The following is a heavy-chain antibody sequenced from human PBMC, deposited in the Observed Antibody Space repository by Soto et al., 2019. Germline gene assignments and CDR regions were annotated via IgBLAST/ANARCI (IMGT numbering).Heavy chain of an antibody. CDR3: TRSAGHYGVPPKGGVFYTYYMDV. D-gene: IGHD3-3*01. CDR1: GFAFSDST. CDR2: IRGKANNYAA. Sequence: EVQLVESGGDLVQPGGSLKLSCAASGFAFSDSTVHWVRQASGKGLEWLARIRGKANNYAATYGASVKGRVTMSRDDSQDTAYLQINNLRTEDTAVYSCTRSAGHYGVPPKGGVFYTYYMDVWGKGTTVTVSS. J-gene: IGHJ6*03. V-gene: IGHV3-73*01.